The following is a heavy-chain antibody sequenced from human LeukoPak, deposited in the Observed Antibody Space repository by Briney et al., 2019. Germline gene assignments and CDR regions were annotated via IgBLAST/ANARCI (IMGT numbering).Heavy chain of an antibody. V-gene: IGHV1-69*13. J-gene: IGHJ4*02. CDR1: GGTFSSYA. D-gene: IGHD2-2*01. CDR2: IIPIFGTA. Sequence: SVKVSCKASGGTFSSYAISWVRQAPGQGLEWMGGIIPIFGTANYAQKFQGRVTITADESTSTAYMELSGLRSEDTAVYYCARAPLYCSSTSCYFDYWGQGTLVTVSS. CDR3: ARAPLYCSSTSCYFDY.